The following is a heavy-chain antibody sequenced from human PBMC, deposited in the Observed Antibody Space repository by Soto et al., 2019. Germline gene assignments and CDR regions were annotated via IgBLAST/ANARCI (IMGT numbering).Heavy chain of an antibody. J-gene: IGHJ4*02. D-gene: IGHD3-10*01. CDR2: INHSGST. V-gene: IGHV4-34*01. CDR3: ARGSLDRSITMGRGVIPGWFRDY. CDR1: GGSFSGYY. Sequence: SETLTLTCAVYGGSFSGYYWSWIRQPPGKGLEWIGEINHSGSTNYNPSLKSRVTISVDTSKNQFSLKLSSVTAADTAVYYCARGSLDRSITMGRGVIPGWFRDYWGQGHLVTVAS.